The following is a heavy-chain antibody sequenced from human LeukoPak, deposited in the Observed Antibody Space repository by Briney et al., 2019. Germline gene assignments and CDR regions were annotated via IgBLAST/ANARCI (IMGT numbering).Heavy chain of an antibody. CDR1: GGSISSGSYY. CDR3: ARDGASSGTYDRWYFDL. D-gene: IGHD1-26*01. Sequence: SQTLSLTGTVSGGSISSGSYYWSWIRQPAGKGLEWIGRFHTSGSTNYNPSLKSRVTISQDTSKNQLSLRLTSVTAADTAVYYCARDGASSGTYDRWYFDLWGRGTLVTVSS. CDR2: FHTSGST. V-gene: IGHV4-61*02. J-gene: IGHJ2*01.